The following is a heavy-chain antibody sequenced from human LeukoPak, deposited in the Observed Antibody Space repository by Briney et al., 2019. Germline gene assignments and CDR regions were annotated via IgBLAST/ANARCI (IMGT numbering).Heavy chain of an antibody. CDR2: IVSSGDSI. CDR3: AKADGGQWPSSYYYYYMDV. Sequence: GGSLRLSCAASGFTFSSYAMSWVRQAPGKGLEWVSAIVSSGDSIYYADSVKGRFTISRDNSKNTLYLQMNSLRAEDTAAYYCAKADGGQWPSSYYYYYMDVWGKGTTVTVSS. J-gene: IGHJ6*03. D-gene: IGHD6-19*01. CDR1: GFTFSSYA. V-gene: IGHV3-23*01.